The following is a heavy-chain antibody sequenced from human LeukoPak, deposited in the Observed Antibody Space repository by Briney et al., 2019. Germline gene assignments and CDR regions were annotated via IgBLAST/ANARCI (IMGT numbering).Heavy chain of an antibody. CDR2: ISGSGGST. CDR1: GFTFSSYA. J-gene: IGHJ6*03. D-gene: IGHD7-27*01. CDR3: AKAHWGSGPYYYYYYMDV. V-gene: IGHV3-23*01. Sequence: GGSLRLSCAASGFTFSSYAMSWVRQAPGKGLEWVSAISGSGGSTYYADSVKGRFTISRDNSKNTLYLQMNSLRAEDTAVYYCAKAHWGSGPYYYYYYMDVWGKGTTVTVSS.